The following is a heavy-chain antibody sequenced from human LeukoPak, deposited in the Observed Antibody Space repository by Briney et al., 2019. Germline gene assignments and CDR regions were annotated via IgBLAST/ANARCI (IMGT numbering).Heavy chain of an antibody. J-gene: IGHJ4*02. D-gene: IGHD4-23*01. Sequence: GGSLRLSCAASGFSFSSYSMHWVRQPPGKGLEWVSSISGRSDRPYYADSVKGRFTTSRDNSKSTMYLQINNVRAEDAAVYYCAKDPLNYGGHYFDNWGQGTRVTVSS. CDR1: GFSFSSYS. CDR3: AKDPLNYGGHYFDN. V-gene: IGHV3-23*01. CDR2: ISGRSDRP.